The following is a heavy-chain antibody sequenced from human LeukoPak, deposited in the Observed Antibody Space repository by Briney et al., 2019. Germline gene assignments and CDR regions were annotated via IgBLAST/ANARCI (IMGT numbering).Heavy chain of an antibody. CDR2: INHSGST. CDR1: GVSFSGYY. CDR3: ARSGSGGWIDY. J-gene: IGHJ4*02. Sequence: SETLSLTCAVYGVSFSGYYWSWIRQPPGKGLEWIGEINHSGSTNYNPSLKSRVTISVDTSKNQFSLKLSSVTAADTAVYYCARSGSGGWIDYWGQGTLVTVSS. V-gene: IGHV4-34*01. D-gene: IGHD6-19*01.